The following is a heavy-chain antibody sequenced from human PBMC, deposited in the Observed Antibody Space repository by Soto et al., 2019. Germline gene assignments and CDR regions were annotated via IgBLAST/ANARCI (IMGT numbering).Heavy chain of an antibody. CDR2: IIPIFGTA. Sequence: SVKVSCNAFGGPFISYAIIWVRQAPGQGLEWMGGIIPIFGTANYAQKFQGRVTITADKSTSTAYMELSSLRSEDTAVYYCESPQRRSYYGMDVWGQGTTVTVSS. CDR1: GGPFISYA. J-gene: IGHJ6*02. CDR3: ESPQRRSYYGMDV. V-gene: IGHV1-69*06.